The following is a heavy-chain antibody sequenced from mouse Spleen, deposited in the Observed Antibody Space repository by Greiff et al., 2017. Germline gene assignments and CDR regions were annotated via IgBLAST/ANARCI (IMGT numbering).Heavy chain of an antibody. CDR2: IWGGGST. CDR3: ARDPIYDGYNYFDY. Sequence: VKLMESGPGLVAPSQSLSITCTVSGFSLSRYSVHWVRQPPGKGLEWLGMIWGGGSTDYNSALKSRLSISKDNSKSQVFLKMNSLQTDDTARYYCARDPIYDGYNYFDYWGQGTTLTVSS. V-gene: IGHV2-6-4*01. CDR1: GFSLSRYS. D-gene: IGHD2-3*01. J-gene: IGHJ2*01.